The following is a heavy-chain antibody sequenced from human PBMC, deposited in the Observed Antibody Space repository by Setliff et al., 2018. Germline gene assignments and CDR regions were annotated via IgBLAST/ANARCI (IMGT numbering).Heavy chain of an antibody. Sequence: TLSLTCAVSGGSISSSNWWSWVRQPPGKGLEWIGEIYHSGSTNYNPSLKSRVTISVDKSKNQFSLKLSSVTAADTAVYYCANGVWGSYRYTDAFDIWGQGTMVTVSS. V-gene: IGHV4-4*02. D-gene: IGHD3-16*02. CDR1: GGSISSSNW. CDR3: ANGVWGSYRYTDAFDI. CDR2: IYHSGST. J-gene: IGHJ3*02.